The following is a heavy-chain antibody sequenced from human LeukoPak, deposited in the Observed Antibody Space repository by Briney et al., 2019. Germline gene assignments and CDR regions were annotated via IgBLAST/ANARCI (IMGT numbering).Heavy chain of an antibody. J-gene: IGHJ4*02. D-gene: IGHD3-10*01. CDR3: IRHVEFQRPY. CDR1: GMSLSDSA. Sequence: GGSLTLSCAASGMSLSDSAMNWVRQGPGKGLEWLAHIRSRTKGYATAYAASVTGRFVISRDDVKNMAFLQMTSLETEDTAVYYCIRHVEFQRPYWAQGVQVTVFS. CDR2: IRSRTKGYAT. V-gene: IGHV3-73*01.